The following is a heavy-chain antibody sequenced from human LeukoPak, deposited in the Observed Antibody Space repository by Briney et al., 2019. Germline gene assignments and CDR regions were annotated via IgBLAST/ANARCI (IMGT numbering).Heavy chain of an antibody. CDR1: GYTFTGYY. CDR3: AREQAYYYDSSGYRTGQFDY. Sequence: GASVKVSCKASGYTFTGYYMHWVRQAPGQGLEWMGWINPNSGGTNYAQKFQGRVTMTRDTSISTAYMELSRLRSDDTAVYYCAREQAYYYDSSGYRTGQFDYWGQGTLVTVSS. CDR2: INPNSGGT. V-gene: IGHV1-2*02. J-gene: IGHJ4*02. D-gene: IGHD3-22*01.